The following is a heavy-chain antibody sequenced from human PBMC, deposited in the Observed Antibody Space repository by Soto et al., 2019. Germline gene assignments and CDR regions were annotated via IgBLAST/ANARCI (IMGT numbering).Heavy chain of an antibody. V-gene: IGHV1-69*06. J-gene: IGHJ4*02. CDR3: AREGRGKKAGYNGLVSLGY. CDR1: GSRFSNYV. CDR2: IIPIFNST. Sequence: QVQLVQSGPEVKTPGSSLQVSCKVSGSRFSNYVISWVRQAPGHGLQWLGRIIPIFNSTKYAQSFQGRVTVTAAKSTSTASLELSSLRSDDTAVYYCAREGRGKKAGYNGLVSLGYWGQGTLVTVSS. D-gene: IGHD2-2*02.